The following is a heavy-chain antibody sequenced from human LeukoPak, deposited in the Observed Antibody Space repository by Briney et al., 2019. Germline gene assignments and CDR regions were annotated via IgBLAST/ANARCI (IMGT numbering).Heavy chain of an antibody. CDR2: IRNSGRDT. Sequence: GGSLRLSCVVSGVTFRSYAMSWVRQVPGKGLEWVFSIRNSGRDTYYADSVKGRFTISRDNSKDTPFLQMHSLRGEDAALYYCAKSGTPDSLDMFFDSWGPGTLVTVSS. V-gene: IGHV3-23*01. D-gene: IGHD2-2*03. J-gene: IGHJ4*02. CDR3: AKSGTPDSLDMFFDS. CDR1: GVTFRSYA.